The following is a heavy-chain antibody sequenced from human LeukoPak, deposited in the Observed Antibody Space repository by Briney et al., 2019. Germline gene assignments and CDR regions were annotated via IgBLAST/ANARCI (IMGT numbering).Heavy chain of an antibody. CDR3: AKARSYHIVATSY. Sequence: GGSLRLSCAASGFTFSSYGMHWVRQAPGKGLEWVAFIRYDGSNKYYADSVKGRFTISRDNSKNTLYLQMNSLRAEDTAVYYCAKARSYHIVATSYWGQGTLVTVFS. CDR2: IRYDGSNK. J-gene: IGHJ4*02. D-gene: IGHD5-12*01. CDR1: GFTFSSYG. V-gene: IGHV3-30*02.